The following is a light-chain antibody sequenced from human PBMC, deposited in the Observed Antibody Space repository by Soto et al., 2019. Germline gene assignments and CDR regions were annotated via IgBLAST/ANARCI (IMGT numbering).Light chain of an antibody. Sequence: EVMLTQSPGTLSLPTGERATLSCRASQSVSSNYLAWYQQKSGQAPRLLIYGASNRATGIPDRFSGSGSGTDFTLTIRRLEREDFAVYYCQQYDTSPRTFGQGTKVEFK. CDR3: QQYDTSPRT. CDR2: GAS. V-gene: IGKV3-20*01. CDR1: QSVSSNY. J-gene: IGKJ1*01.